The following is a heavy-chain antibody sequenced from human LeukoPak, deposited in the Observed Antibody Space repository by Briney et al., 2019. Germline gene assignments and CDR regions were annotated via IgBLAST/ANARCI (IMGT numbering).Heavy chain of an antibody. CDR1: GGSISSGGYS. Sequence: PSETLSLTCAVSGGSISSGGYSWSWIRQPPGKGLEWIGYIYYSGSTYYNPSLKSRVTISVDTSKNQFSLKLSSVTAADTAVYYCARDGLWIQNTFNIWGQGTMVTVSS. CDR3: ARDGLWIQNTFNI. CDR2: IYYSGST. V-gene: IGHV4-30-4*07. J-gene: IGHJ3*02. D-gene: IGHD5-18*01.